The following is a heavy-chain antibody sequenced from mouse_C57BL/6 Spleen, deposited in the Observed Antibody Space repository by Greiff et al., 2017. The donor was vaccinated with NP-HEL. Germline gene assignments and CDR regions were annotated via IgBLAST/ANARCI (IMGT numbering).Heavy chain of an antibody. D-gene: IGHD2-4*01. CDR1: GFTFSSYA. V-gene: IGHV5-4*03. Sequence: EVKLVESGGGLVKPGGSLKLSCAASGFTFSSYAMSWVRQTPEKRLAWVATISDGGSYTYYPDNVKGRFTISRDNAKNNLYLQMSHLKSEDTAMYYCASYYDYDGWYFDVWGTGTTVTVSS. CDR2: ISDGGSYT. CDR3: ASYYDYDGWYFDV. J-gene: IGHJ1*03.